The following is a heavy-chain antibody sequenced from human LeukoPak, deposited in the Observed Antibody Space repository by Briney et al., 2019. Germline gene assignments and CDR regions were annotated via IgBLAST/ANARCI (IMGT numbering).Heavy chain of an antibody. D-gene: IGHD3-3*01. CDR3: PLDFGLRFILAPFDA. V-gene: IGHV3-20*04. CDR1: EFIVADYA. Sequence: GGSLRHSRSPAEFIVADYAMSWVRQAPGKGLEWVSGINWNGGSTVYAKSVKGRFTISRDNAKNSLYLQMNSLSAEDTAVYYCPLDFGLRFILAPFDAWGEGFLVTVSS. J-gene: IGHJ5*02. CDR2: INWNGGST.